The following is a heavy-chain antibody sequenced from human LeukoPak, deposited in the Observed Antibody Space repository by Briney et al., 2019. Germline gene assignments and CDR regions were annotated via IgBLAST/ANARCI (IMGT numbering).Heavy chain of an antibody. CDR3: ARSTGGWSYFDH. J-gene: IGHJ4*02. D-gene: IGHD6-19*01. Sequence: SETLSLTCTVSGGSISSNYWSWIRQPPGKGLEWIGYIYDSGTTDYNPSLKSRATISEDMSKNQFSLKVRSVTAADTAVYYCARSTGGWSYFDHWGQGILVTVSS. CDR1: GGSISSNY. CDR2: IYDSGTT. V-gene: IGHV4-59*01.